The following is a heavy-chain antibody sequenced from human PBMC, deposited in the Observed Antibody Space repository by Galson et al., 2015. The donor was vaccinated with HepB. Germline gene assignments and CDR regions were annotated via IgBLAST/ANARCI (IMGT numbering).Heavy chain of an antibody. V-gene: IGHV1-18*01. CDR2: ISTYNGNT. Sequence: SVKVSCKASGYTFTSYAISWVRQAPGQGLEWMGWISTYNGNTNYAQKLQGRVTMTTDTSTSTAYMELRSLRSDDTAVYYCARDTLYYYDSSGYSYWGQGTLVTVSS. CDR3: ARDTLYYYDSSGYSY. CDR1: GYTFTSYA. D-gene: IGHD3-22*01. J-gene: IGHJ4*02.